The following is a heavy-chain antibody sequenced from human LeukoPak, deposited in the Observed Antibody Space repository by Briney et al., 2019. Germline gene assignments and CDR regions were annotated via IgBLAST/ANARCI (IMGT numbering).Heavy chain of an antibody. CDR1: GFTFSSYS. D-gene: IGHD2-21*02. CDR2: ISSSSSYI. J-gene: IGHJ3*02. Sequence: PGGSLRLSCAASGFTFSSYSMNWVRQAPGKGLEWVSSISSSSSYIYYADSVKRRFTISRDNAKNSLYLQMNSLRAEDTAAYHCARVRYVRYCGGDCYSAAFDIWGQGTMVTVSS. CDR3: ARVRYVRYCGGDCYSAAFDI. V-gene: IGHV3-21*01.